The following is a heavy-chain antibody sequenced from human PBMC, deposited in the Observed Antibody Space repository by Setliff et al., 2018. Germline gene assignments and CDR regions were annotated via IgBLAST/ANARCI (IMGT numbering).Heavy chain of an antibody. V-gene: IGHV4-31*03. CDR3: ARGKIRITMIVVPTGGAFDI. CDR2: IYYSGST. Sequence: SETLSLTCTVSGGSISSGGYYWSWIRQHPGKGPEWIGYIYYSGSTYYNPSLKSRVTISVDTPKNQLSLKLSSVTAADTAVYYCARGKIRITMIVVPTGGAFDIWGQGTMVTVSS. J-gene: IGHJ3*02. D-gene: IGHD3-22*01. CDR1: GGSISSGGYY.